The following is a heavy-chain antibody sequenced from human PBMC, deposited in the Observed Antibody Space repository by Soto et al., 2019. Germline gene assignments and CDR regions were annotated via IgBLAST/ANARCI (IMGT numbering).Heavy chain of an antibody. CDR3: VRDGTKTLRDWFDP. V-gene: IGHV4-4*07. CDR2: IYATGTT. D-gene: IGHD1-1*01. J-gene: IGHJ5*02. Sequence: SETLSLTCTVSGGSISGFYWSWIRKSAGKGLEWIGRIYATGTTDYNPSLKSRVMMSVDTSKKQFSLKLRSATAADTAVYYCVRDGTKTLRDWFDPWGQGISVTVSS. CDR1: GGSISGFY.